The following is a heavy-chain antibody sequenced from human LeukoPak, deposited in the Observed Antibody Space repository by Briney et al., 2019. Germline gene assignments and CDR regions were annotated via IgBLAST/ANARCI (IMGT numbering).Heavy chain of an antibody. D-gene: IGHD1-26*01. CDR2: INHSGST. Sequence: NPSETLSLTCAVYGGSFSGYYWSWIRQPPGKGLEWIGEINHSGSTNYNPSLKSRVTISVDTSKNQFSLKLSSVTAADTAVYYCARVSGSYSSFDYWGQGTLVTVSS. V-gene: IGHV4-34*01. CDR1: GGSFSGYY. CDR3: ARVSGSYSSFDY. J-gene: IGHJ4*02.